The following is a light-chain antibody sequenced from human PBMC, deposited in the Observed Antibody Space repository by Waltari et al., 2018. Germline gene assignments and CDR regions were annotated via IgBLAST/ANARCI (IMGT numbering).Light chain of an antibody. Sequence: QSVLTQPPSASGPPGQRVTISCSGSSSNIGANTVNWFQHLPGTAPKLLIYSNDQRPSGVPDRFSGSKSGVSASLAISGLRSEDEAFYFCAAWDDSLNGLWVFGGGTKLTVL. J-gene: IGLJ3*02. CDR1: SSNIGANT. CDR3: AAWDDSLNGLWV. V-gene: IGLV1-44*01. CDR2: SND.